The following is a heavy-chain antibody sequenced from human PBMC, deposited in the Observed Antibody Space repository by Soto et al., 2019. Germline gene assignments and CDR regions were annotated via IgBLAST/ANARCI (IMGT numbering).Heavy chain of an antibody. CDR1: GFSRSTYHMG. V-gene: IGHV2-5*02. CDR3: AHAGDYDLLTFDH. J-gene: IGHJ4*02. CDR2: IYWDDDK. D-gene: IGHD4-17*01. Sequence: QITLKESGPTLVRPAQPVTLTCDFSGFSRSTYHMGGAWIRRSPVKALEWLALIYWDDDKRYSLSLKDRLAISKDTSSNQVVLTITNIDPGDSATYFCAHAGDYDLLTFDHWGPGTLVTVSS.